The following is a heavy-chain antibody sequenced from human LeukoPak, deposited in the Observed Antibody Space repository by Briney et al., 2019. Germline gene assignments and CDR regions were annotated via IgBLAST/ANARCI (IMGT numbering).Heavy chain of an antibody. D-gene: IGHD3-3*01. V-gene: IGHV3-64*01. CDR3: ATWSGYYHLY. CDR2: ISSGGDRT. CDR1: GFTFSAYG. Sequence: GGSLRLSCAASGFTFSAYGMNWVRQAPGKGLEYVSAISSGGDRTYYGNSVKGRFTISRDNSKNTLYLQMGSLRAEDMAVYYCATWSGYYHLYWGQGTLVTVSS. J-gene: IGHJ4*02.